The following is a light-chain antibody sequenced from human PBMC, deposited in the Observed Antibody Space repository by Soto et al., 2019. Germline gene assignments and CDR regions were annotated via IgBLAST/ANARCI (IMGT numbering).Light chain of an antibody. CDR1: SSDVGGYNY. CDR3: CSYAGSYTWV. Sequence: QSVLTQPRSVSGSPGQSVTLSWTGTSSDVGGYNYVSWYQQHPGKAPKLMIDDVNKRPSGVPDRFSGSRSGNTASLTISGLQAEDEADYYCCSYAGSYTWVFGGGTKVTVL. CDR2: DVN. J-gene: IGLJ3*02. V-gene: IGLV2-11*02.